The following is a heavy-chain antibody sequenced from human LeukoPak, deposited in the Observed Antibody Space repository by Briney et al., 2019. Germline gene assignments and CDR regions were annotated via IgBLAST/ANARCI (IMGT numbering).Heavy chain of an antibody. Sequence: GASVKVSCKASGGTFSTYAISWVRQAPGQGLEWVGRIVPILGTANYAQNFQGRVTITADRSTTTAYMELSSLRSDDTAVYYCARDWQYYDNIWGSYRHFHYWGQGTLVTVSS. CDR3: ARDWQYYDNIWGSYRHFHY. CDR2: IVPILGTA. CDR1: GGTFSTYA. J-gene: IGHJ4*02. V-gene: IGHV1-69*04. D-gene: IGHD3-16*02.